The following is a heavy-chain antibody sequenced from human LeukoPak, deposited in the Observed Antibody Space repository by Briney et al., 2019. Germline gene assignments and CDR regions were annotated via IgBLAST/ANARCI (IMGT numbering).Heavy chain of an antibody. CDR1: GFTFSSYA. CDR2: VVAGGDTT. D-gene: IGHD3-3*01. J-gene: IGHJ4*02. CDR3: ARFPFREYFDY. V-gene: IGHV3-23*01. Sequence: GGSLRLSCAASGFTFSSYAMSWVRQAPGKGLEWVSGVVAGGDTTSYADSVRGRFTISRDNSKDTLYLQLNSLRAGDTAVYYCARFPFREYFDYWGQGTLVTVSS.